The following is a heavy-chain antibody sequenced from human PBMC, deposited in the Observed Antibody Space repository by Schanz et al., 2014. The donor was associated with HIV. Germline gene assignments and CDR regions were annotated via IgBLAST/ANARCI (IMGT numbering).Heavy chain of an antibody. CDR1: GGSFSANY. D-gene: IGHD1-26*01. CDR3: ASIMVGSTYGLFDS. Sequence: QVQLQQWGAGLLKPSETLSLTCAVYGGSFSANYWSWIRQPPGRGLEWIGEITRGGNTNYNSSLMRRGTISVDASKTHFALRLRSGTATDTAMYYCASIMVGSTYGLFDSWGQGTLVSVSS. V-gene: IGHV4-34*01. CDR2: ITRGGNT. J-gene: IGHJ4*01.